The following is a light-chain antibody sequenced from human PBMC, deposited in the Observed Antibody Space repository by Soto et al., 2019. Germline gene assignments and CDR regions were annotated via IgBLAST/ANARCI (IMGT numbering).Light chain of an antibody. CDR1: QAISTA. CDR2: DAS. Sequence: IQVTQSPSSLSASVGDRVTITCRASQAISTAFAWYQQKPGKSPNLLIYDASSLQSGVPSRFSGSGSGTDFTLTISNLQPEDFATYYCQQFHDYPITFGQGTRLEIK. V-gene: IGKV1D-13*01. CDR3: QQFHDYPIT. J-gene: IGKJ5*01.